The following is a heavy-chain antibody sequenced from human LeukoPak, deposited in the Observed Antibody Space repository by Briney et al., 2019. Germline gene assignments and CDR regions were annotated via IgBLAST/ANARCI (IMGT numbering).Heavy chain of an antibody. V-gene: IGHV4-59*08. Sequence: SSETLSLTCTVSGGSISSYYWSWIRQPPGKGLEWIGYINYSGSTNYNPSLKSRVTISVDTSKNQFSLKLSSVTAADTAVYYCARVCSSTSCYTASGDYYGMDVWGQGTTVTVSS. CDR2: INYSGST. CDR3: ARVCSSTSCYTASGDYYGMDV. CDR1: GGSISSYY. D-gene: IGHD2-2*02. J-gene: IGHJ6*02.